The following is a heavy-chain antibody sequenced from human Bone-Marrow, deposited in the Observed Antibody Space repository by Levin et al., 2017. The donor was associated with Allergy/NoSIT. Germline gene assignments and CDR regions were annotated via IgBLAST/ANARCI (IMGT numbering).Heavy chain of an antibody. D-gene: IGHD3/OR15-3a*01. Sequence: GSLRLSCAVSGDSISSYYWNWIRQPAGKGLEWIGRIFTSGSTNYNPSLKSRVTMSVDMSKNQLSLKLTSVTAADTAVYHCARDPHCGFWTTDSTGYFDLWGRGTPVTVSS. CDR2: IFTSGST. V-gene: IGHV4-4*07. J-gene: IGHJ2*01. CDR3: ARDPHCGFWTTDSTGYFDL. CDR1: GDSISSYY.